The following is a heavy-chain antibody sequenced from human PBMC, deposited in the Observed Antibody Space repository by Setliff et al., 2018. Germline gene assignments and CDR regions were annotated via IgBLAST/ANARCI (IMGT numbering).Heavy chain of an antibody. V-gene: IGHV4-34*01. CDR3: AKGGGRYHSAS. D-gene: IGHD1-26*01. CDR1: GGTFSDYY. J-gene: IGHJ4*02. CDR2: INHRGST. Sequence: PSETLSLTCAAYGGTFSDYYWTWIRQPPGKGLEWVGEINHRGSTTYNPSLKSRVTISVDKSKNQFSLKLTSVTAAATAVYYCAKGGGRYHSASWGQGTLVTVSS.